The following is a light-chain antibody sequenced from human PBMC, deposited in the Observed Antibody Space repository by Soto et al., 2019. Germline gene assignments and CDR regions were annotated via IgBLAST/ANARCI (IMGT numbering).Light chain of an antibody. V-gene: IGKV3-11*01. CDR2: DAS. CDR3: QQRSNSWT. CDR1: QSVSTY. J-gene: IGKJ1*01. Sequence: EIVLTQSPATLSLSPGERATLSCRASQSVSTYLAWYQQKPGQAPRLLIYDASNRATGIPVRFSGSGSGTDFTLTISSLEPEDFAVYYCQQRSNSWTFGQGTKVDIK.